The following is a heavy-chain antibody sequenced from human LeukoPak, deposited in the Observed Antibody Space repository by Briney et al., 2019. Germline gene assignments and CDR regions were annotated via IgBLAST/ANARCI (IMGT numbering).Heavy chain of an antibody. J-gene: IGHJ4*02. CDR1: GYTFTSYG. CDR2: ISAYNGNT. Sequence: ASVKVSCKASGYTFTSYGISWVRQAPGQGLEWMGWISAYNGNTNYAQKLQGRVTMTTDTSTSTAYMELRSLRSDDTVVYYCARDYCSGGSCYFDYWGQGTLVTVSS. V-gene: IGHV1-18*01. D-gene: IGHD2-15*01. CDR3: ARDYCSGGSCYFDY.